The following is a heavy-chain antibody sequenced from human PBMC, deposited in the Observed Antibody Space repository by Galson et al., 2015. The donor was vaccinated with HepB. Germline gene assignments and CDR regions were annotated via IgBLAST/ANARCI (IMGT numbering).Heavy chain of an antibody. V-gene: IGHV3-23*01. CDR3: AKVAILGATPHYFDF. CDR2: VTGGGEIT. J-gene: IGHJ4*02. CDR1: GFRFTKYT. D-gene: IGHD3-16*01. Sequence: SLRLSCAASGFRFTKYTMARVRQVPGKGLEWVSAVTGGGEITYFADSVRGRFSISEDISQNTVHLQMNRLRVEDTATYHCAKVAILGATPHYFDFLGRGTLVTVSS.